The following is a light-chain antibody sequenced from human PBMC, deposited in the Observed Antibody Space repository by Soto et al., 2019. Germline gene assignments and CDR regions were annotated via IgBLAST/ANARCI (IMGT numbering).Light chain of an antibody. Sequence: EIVLTQSPATLALSPGERATLSCRASQSVSSSLAWYQQKPGQAPRLLIYGASTRATGIPAKFSGSGSGTEFTLTISSLRSEDFALYYCQQYNDWPPTFGQGTRLEI. CDR1: QSVSSS. J-gene: IGKJ5*01. CDR2: GAS. V-gene: IGKV3D-15*01. CDR3: QQYNDWPPT.